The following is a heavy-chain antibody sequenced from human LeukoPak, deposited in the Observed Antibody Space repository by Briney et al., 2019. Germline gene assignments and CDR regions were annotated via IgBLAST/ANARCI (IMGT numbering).Heavy chain of an antibody. CDR1: VGSIYSQY. J-gene: IGHJ4*02. CDR2: IYYKGNP. V-gene: IGHV4-59*08. CDR3: MRRNAGWNYSDY. Sequence: PSETLSLTCAVSVGSIYSQYWGWIGQPPGKGGAGIGDIYYKGNPNYIPSLKSRVTISLDTSKNHLSLTLTSVVAADTAIYYCMRRNAGWNYSDYWGQGILVTVSS. D-gene: IGHD6-19*01.